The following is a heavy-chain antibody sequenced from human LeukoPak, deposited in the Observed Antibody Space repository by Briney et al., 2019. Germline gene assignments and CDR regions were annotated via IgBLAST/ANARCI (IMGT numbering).Heavy chain of an antibody. D-gene: IGHD3-10*01. CDR3: ARRLNYYGSGSYESYFDY. V-gene: IGHV3-21*01. CDR2: ISSSSSYI. J-gene: IGHJ4*02. CDR1: GFTFSSYS. Sequence: KPGGSLRLSCAASGFTFSSYSMNWVRQAPGKGLEWVSSISSSSSYIYYADSVKGRFTISRDNAKNSLYLQMNSLRAEDTAVYYCARRLNYYGSGSYESYFDYWGQGTLVTVPS.